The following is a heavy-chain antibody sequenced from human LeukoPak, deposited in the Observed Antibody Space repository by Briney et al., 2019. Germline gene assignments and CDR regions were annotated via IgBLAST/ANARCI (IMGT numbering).Heavy chain of an antibody. J-gene: IGHJ6*03. V-gene: IGHV4-59*01. CDR2: IYYSGST. CDR3: ARGAGVKDYYYYMDV. Sequence: SETLSLTCTVSGGSISSYYWSWIRQPPGKGLEWIGYIYYSGSTNYNPSLKSRVTISVDTYKNQFSLKLSSVTAADTAVYYCARGAGVKDYYYYMDVWGKGTTVTVSS. CDR1: GGSISSYY. D-gene: IGHD2-8*01.